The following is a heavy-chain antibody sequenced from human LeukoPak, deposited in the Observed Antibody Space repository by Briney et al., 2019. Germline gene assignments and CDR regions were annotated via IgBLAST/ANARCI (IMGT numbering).Heavy chain of an antibody. CDR3: ARSGSGYYSYYFDY. V-gene: IGHV3-7*01. CDR2: IKQDGSEK. Sequence: GGSLRLSCAASGFTFSSYWMSWVRQAPGKGLEWVANIKQDGSEKYYVDSVKGRFTISRDNAKNSLYLQMNSLRAEDTAVYYCARSGSGYYSYYFDYWGQGTLVTVS. D-gene: IGHD3-22*01. CDR1: GFTFSSYW. J-gene: IGHJ4*02.